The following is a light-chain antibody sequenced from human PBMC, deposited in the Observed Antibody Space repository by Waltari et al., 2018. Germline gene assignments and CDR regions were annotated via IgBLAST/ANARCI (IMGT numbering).Light chain of an antibody. CDR3: QTRGHGTWV. CDR1: SGHSSNI. J-gene: IGLJ3*02. CDR2: VNSDGSH. V-gene: IGLV4-69*01. Sequence: QLVLTQSPSASASLGASVKLTCTLSSGHSSNIIAWLQQQPEQGPRYLMKVNSDGSHNKGDEIPSRFSGSSSGAERYLTISTVQSEDEADYYCQTRGHGTWVFGGGTKLTVL.